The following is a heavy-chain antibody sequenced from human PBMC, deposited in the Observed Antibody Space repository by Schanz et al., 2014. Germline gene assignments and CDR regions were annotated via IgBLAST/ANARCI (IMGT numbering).Heavy chain of an antibody. Sequence: QVQLLQSGAEVKKPGASVKVSCKASGYTFTGYYMHWVRQAPGQGLEWMGRINPNSGGTIFAQKFQGRVSMTRDTSLSTAYMELSSLRSDDTAVYYCAKDRMGASYYFDYWGQGTLVAVST. CDR3: AKDRMGASYYFDY. D-gene: IGHD3-16*01. CDR2: INPNSGGT. V-gene: IGHV1-2*02. J-gene: IGHJ4*02. CDR1: GYTFTGYY.